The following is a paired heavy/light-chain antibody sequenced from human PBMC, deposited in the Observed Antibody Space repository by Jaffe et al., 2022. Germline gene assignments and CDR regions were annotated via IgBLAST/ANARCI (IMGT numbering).Heavy chain of an antibody. V-gene: IGHV3-74*01. CDR1: GFTFSTYW. CDR2: INGNGAIT. Sequence: EVQLVESGGGLIQPGGSLRLSCAASGFTFSTYWMHWVRQAPGKGLVWVSRINGNGAITNYADSLKGRFTISRDNAKNTLYLQMNSLRAEDTAVYYCAPQADNSGYNYFTTWGQGTLVTVSS. J-gene: IGHJ4*02. D-gene: IGHD3-22*01. CDR3: APQADNSGYNYFTT.
Light chain of an antibody. Sequence: DIQMTQSPSSLSASVGDRVTITCQASQDISNFLNWYQQKPGKAPKLLIYGASNLETGVPSRFSGSGSGTDFTFTISSLQPEDIATYYCQQYGSLPITFGQGTRLEIK. J-gene: IGKJ5*01. CDR3: QQYGSLPIT. CDR2: GAS. V-gene: IGKV1-33*01. CDR1: QDISNF.